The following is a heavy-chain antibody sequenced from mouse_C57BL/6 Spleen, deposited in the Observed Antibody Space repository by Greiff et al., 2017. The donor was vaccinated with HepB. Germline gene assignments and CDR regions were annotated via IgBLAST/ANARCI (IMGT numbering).Heavy chain of an antibody. CDR3: ARRTPTVVGSDYAMDY. D-gene: IGHD1-1*01. CDR1: GYAFSSSW. Sequence: VKLMESGPELVKPGASVKISCKASGYAFSSSWMNWVKQRPGKGLEWIGRIYPGDGDTNYNGKFKGKATLPADKASSTAYMQRSSLTSEDSAVYFCARRTPTVVGSDYAMDYWGQGTSVTVAS. V-gene: IGHV1-82*01. CDR2: IYPGDGDT. J-gene: IGHJ4*01.